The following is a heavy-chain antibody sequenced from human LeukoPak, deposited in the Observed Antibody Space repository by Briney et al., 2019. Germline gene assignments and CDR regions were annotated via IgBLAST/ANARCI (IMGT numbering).Heavy chain of an antibody. CDR2: IIPIFGTA. V-gene: IGHV1-69*13. CDR3: ARDRPSLTGSDY. Sequence: ASVKVSCKASGGTFSIYAISWVRQAPGQGLEWMGGIIPIFGTANYAQKFQGRVTITADESTSTAYMELSSLRSEDTAVYYCARDRPSLTGSDYWGQGTLVTVSS. CDR1: GGTFSIYA. D-gene: IGHD3-9*01. J-gene: IGHJ4*02.